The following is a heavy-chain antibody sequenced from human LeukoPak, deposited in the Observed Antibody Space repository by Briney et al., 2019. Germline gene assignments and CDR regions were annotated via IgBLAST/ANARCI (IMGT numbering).Heavy chain of an antibody. CDR2: IKQDGRDK. Sequence: GGSLRLSCAASGFTFSSYWMSWVRQAPGKGLEWVANIKQDGRDKYYVDSVKGRFTISRDNAKNSLYLQMNSLRAEDTAVYYCARVDRHAHWFDPWGQGTLVTVSS. J-gene: IGHJ5*02. V-gene: IGHV3-7*03. CDR1: GFTFSSYW. CDR3: ARVDRHAHWFDP.